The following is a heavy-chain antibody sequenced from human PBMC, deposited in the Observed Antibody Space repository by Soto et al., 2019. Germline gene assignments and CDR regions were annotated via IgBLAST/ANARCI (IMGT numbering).Heavy chain of an antibody. D-gene: IGHD3-3*01. CDR3: ARDSWSGYYKFVN. J-gene: IGHJ4*02. V-gene: IGHV3-30*04. CDR1: GFNFSSST. Sequence: GGSLRLSCAASGFNFSSSTMHWVRQAPGKGLEWVTIISHDGMYKYYTDSAKGRFTISRDNSKNTLYLQMNSLRPEDTAVYYCARDSWSGYYKFVNWGQGTLVTVSS. CDR2: ISHDGMYK.